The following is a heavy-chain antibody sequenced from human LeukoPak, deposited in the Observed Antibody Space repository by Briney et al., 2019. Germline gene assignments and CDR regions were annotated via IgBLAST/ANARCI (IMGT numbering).Heavy chain of an antibody. CDR3: AKDHDFWQVTKDY. Sequence: GGSLRLSCAASGFTFSSYAMSRVRQAPGKGLEWVSAISGSGGSTYYADSVKGRFTISRDNSKNTLYLQMNSLRAEDTAVYYCAKDHDFWQVTKDYWGQGTLVTVSS. D-gene: IGHD3-3*01. CDR2: ISGSGGST. J-gene: IGHJ4*02. V-gene: IGHV3-23*01. CDR1: GFTFSSYA.